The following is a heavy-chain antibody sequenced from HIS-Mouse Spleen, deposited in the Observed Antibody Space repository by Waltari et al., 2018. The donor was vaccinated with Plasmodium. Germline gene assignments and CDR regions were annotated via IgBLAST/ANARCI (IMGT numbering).Heavy chain of an antibody. CDR3: ARAVTYDFWSGYYTGGYFDY. D-gene: IGHD3-3*01. CDR2: IYYSGST. Sequence: QLQLQESGPGLVKPSETLSLTCTVSGGSISSSSYYWGWIRQPPGKGLEWFGRIYYSGSTDINPCLKRRVTRAVDPSKNRFALKLGGVTAADTAVYYCARAVTYDFWSGYYTGGYFDYWGQGTLVTVSS. V-gene: IGHV4-39*07. J-gene: IGHJ4*02. CDR1: GGSISSSSYY.